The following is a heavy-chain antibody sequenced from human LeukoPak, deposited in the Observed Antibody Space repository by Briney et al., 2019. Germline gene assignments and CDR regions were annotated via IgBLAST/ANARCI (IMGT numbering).Heavy chain of an antibody. Sequence: GGPLRLSCAASGFTLRSYAMRWARGARGKGRVGGSCISGSGGRPYYAASAKSRFTISRDNSKNTLYLQMNSMRAEDTAVYYCAKDLRSSTYYFFDSWGQGTLVTVSS. CDR1: GFTLRSYA. J-gene: IGHJ4*02. CDR3: AKDLRSSTYYFFDS. D-gene: IGHD6-13*01. V-gene: IGHV3-23*01. CDR2: ISGSGGRP.